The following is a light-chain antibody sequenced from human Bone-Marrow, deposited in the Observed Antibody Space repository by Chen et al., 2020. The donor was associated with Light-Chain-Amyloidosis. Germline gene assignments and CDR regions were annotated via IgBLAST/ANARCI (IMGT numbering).Light chain of an antibody. V-gene: IGLV2-14*03. CDR3: SSITDSTTWV. CDR2: DVN. Sequence: QSALSQPASVSGSPGQSITIPCTGSSSDIGGNKYVSWYQHYPGKAPRLMIYDVNNRPSGVSNRFSGSKSGSTASLTISGLQAEDEAAYYCSSITDSTTWVFGGGTKVTVL. CDR1: SSDIGGNKY. J-gene: IGLJ3*02.